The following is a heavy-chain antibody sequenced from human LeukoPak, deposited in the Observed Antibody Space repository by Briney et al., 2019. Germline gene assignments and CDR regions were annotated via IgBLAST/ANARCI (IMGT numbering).Heavy chain of an antibody. D-gene: IGHD3-22*01. CDR2: IYTSGST. Sequence: SETLSLTCTVSGGSISSYYWSWIRQPAGKGLEWIGRIYTSGSTNYNPSLKSRVTMSVDTSKNQFSLKLSSVTAADTAVYYCARPRSRVTMIVVSTHEIDAFDIWGQGTMVTVSS. J-gene: IGHJ3*02. CDR3: ARPRSRVTMIVVSTHEIDAFDI. V-gene: IGHV4-4*07. CDR1: GGSISSYY.